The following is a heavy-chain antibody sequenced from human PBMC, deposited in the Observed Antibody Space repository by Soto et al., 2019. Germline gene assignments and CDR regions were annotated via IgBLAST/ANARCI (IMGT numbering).Heavy chain of an antibody. CDR3: ARKEYSSGWTYFDY. D-gene: IGHD6-19*01. Sequence: GGSLRLSCAASGFTFSSYDMHWVRQATGKGLEWVSAIGTAGDTYYPGSVKGRFTISRENAKNSLYLQMNSLRAEDTAVYYCARKEYSSGWTYFDYWGQGTLVTVSS. CDR1: GFTFSSYD. CDR2: IGTAGDT. J-gene: IGHJ4*02. V-gene: IGHV3-13*01.